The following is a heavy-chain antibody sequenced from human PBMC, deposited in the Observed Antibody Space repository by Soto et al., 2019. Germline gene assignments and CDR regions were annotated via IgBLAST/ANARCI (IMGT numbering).Heavy chain of an antibody. CDR3: AKRGVSNYYYSGMDV. Sequence: ASVKVSCKTSGGTFSSYAISWVRQAPGQGLEWMGGIIPIFDTANYAQKFQGRVTITADESTSTAYMELSSLKASDTAMYYCAKRGVSNYYYSGMDVWGQGTTVTVSS. CDR2: IIPIFDTA. D-gene: IGHD3-10*01. CDR1: GGTFSSYA. J-gene: IGHJ6*02. V-gene: IGHV1-69*13.